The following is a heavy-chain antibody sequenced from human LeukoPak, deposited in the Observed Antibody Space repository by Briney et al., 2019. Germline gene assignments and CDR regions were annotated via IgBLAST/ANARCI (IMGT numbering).Heavy chain of an antibody. V-gene: IGHV3-49*03. CDR1: GFTFGDYA. Sequence: GGSLRLSCTASGFTFGDYAMSWFRQAPGKGLEWVGFIRSKAYGGTTEYAASVKGRFTISRDDSKSIAYLQMNSLKTEDTAVYYCTRGLMGGSGWYRVIAGTYYMDVWGKGTTVTVSS. CDR3: TRGLMGGSGWYRVIAGTYYMDV. CDR2: IRSKAYGGTT. D-gene: IGHD6-19*01. J-gene: IGHJ6*03.